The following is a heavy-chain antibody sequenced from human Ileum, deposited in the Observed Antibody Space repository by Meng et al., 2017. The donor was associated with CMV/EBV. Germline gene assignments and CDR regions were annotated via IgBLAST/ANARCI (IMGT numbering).Heavy chain of an antibody. J-gene: IGHJ6*02. CDR2: NYRGGSRK. CDR3: AKEEGFYYYYGMDV. V-gene: IGHV3-23*03. CDR1: GVTYSSEG. Sequence: GVTYSSEGRSWVRQATGKGRERVTDNYRGGSRKKKEDNGKGGITISRDKSKNTLYLQMNSLRAEDTAVYYCAKEEGFYYYYGMDVWGQGTTVTVSS.